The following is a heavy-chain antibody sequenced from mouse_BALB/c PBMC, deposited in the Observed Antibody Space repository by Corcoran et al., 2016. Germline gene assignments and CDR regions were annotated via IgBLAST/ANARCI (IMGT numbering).Heavy chain of an antibody. Sequence: QIQLLLSGAELKKHGETVKISCKAAGYTFINYGMKWVKQAAGKGVQGMGWINTYTGEPTYADDFKGRFAFSLETSAGIAFLQISNLKNEDMSTYFCARDFGTSYGWFAYCGQGTLVTVSA. CDR3: ARDFGTSYGWFAY. CDR2: INTYTGEP. CDR1: GYTFINYG. J-gene: IGHJ3*01. V-gene: IGHV9-1*02. D-gene: IGHD1-1*01.